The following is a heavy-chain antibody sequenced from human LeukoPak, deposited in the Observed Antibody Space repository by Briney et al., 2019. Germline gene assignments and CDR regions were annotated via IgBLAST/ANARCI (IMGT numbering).Heavy chain of an antibody. D-gene: IGHD6-19*01. Sequence: SQTLSLTCTVSGGSISSGGYYWSSIRQHPGKGLEWIGYIYYSESTYYNPSLKSRVTISVDTSKNQFSLKLSSVTAADTAVYYCARSFSGWYGLDAFDIWGQGTMVTVSS. J-gene: IGHJ3*02. V-gene: IGHV4-31*03. CDR3: ARSFSGWYGLDAFDI. CDR1: GGSISSGGYY. CDR2: IYYSEST.